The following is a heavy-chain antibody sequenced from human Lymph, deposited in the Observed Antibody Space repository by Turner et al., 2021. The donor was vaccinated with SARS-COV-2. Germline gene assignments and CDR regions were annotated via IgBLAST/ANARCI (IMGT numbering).Heavy chain of an antibody. J-gene: IGHJ6*02. CDR1: GIIVSRNY. Sequence: EVQRVETGGGWIQPGGSLRISCAASGIIVSRNYMNWVRQAPGKGLEWVSVIYSGGTTYYADYVKGRFTISRDNSKNTLYLQMNSLRVEDTAVYYCARDLGTYGMDVWGQGTTVTVSS. D-gene: IGHD6-13*01. CDR3: ARDLGTYGMDV. CDR2: IYSGGTT. V-gene: IGHV3-53*02.